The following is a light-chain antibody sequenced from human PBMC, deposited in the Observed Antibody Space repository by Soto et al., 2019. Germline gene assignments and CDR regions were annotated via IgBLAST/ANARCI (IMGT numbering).Light chain of an antibody. CDR2: EVS. J-gene: IGLJ1*01. CDR1: SSDVGSYNL. V-gene: IGLV2-23*02. CDR3: CSYAGSSISYV. Sequence: QSVLTHPASVSGSPGQSITISCTGTSSDVGSYNLVSWYQQHPGKAPKLMIYEVSKRPSGVSNRFSGSKSGNTASLTISGLQAEDEADYYCCSYAGSSISYVFGTGTKVTVL.